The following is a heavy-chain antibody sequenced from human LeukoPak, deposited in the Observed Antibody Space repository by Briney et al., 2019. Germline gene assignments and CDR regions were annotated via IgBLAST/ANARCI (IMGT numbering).Heavy chain of an antibody. CDR1: GGSFSGYY. D-gene: IGHD3-9*01. CDR3: ARITIFPPVYYYYGMDV. Sequence: WETLSLTCAVYGGSFSGYYWSWIRQPPGKGLEWIWEINHSGSTNYNPSLKSRVTISVDTSKNQFSLRLSSVTAADTAVYYCARITIFPPVYYYYGMDVWGQGTTVTVSS. V-gene: IGHV4-34*01. J-gene: IGHJ6*02. CDR2: INHSGST.